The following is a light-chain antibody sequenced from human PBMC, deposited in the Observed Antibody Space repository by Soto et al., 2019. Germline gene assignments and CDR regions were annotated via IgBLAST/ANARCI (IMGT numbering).Light chain of an antibody. V-gene: IGKV3-20*01. CDR3: QQYGRSPLT. Sequence: EIVLTQSPGTLSLSPGERATLSCRASQSVGRNLAWYQQKPGQAPRLLIYDASNRATDIPDRFSGSGSGTDFTLTISRLEPEDFAVYYCQQYGRSPLTFGQGTKVDIK. J-gene: IGKJ1*01. CDR2: DAS. CDR1: QSVGRN.